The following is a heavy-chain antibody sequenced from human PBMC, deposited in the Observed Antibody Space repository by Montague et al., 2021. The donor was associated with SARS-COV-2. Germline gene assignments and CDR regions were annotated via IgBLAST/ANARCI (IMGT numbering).Heavy chain of an antibody. CDR2: ISSSGSTI. D-gene: IGHD3-3*01. CDR1: GFTFSSYE. Sequence: SLRLSCAASGFTFSSYEMNWVRQAPGKRLEWVSYISSSGSTIYYADSVKGRFTISRDNAKNSLYLQMSSLRAEDTAVYYCARGGTYYNFWSGFYNYHYAMDVWGQGTTVTVSS. V-gene: IGHV3-48*03. CDR3: ARGGTYYNFWSGFYNYHYAMDV. J-gene: IGHJ6*02.